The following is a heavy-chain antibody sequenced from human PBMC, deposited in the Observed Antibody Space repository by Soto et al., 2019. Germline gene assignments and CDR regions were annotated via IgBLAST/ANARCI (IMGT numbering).Heavy chain of an antibody. CDR3: ARHAGYCSSTTCSQNDY. D-gene: IGHD2-2*01. Sequence: GESLKISCRGSGYIFTNYWIAWVRQMSGKGLEWMGIIYPGDSETIYSPSFQGQVTISAAKSINTAYLQWSSLKASDTAIYFCARHAGYCSSTTCSQNDYWGQGTLVTVSS. V-gene: IGHV5-51*01. J-gene: IGHJ4*02. CDR2: IYPGDSET. CDR1: GYIFTNYW.